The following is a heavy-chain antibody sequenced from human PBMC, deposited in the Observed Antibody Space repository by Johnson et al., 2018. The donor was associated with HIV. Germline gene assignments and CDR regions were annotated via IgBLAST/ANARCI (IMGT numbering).Heavy chain of an antibody. CDR3: VKVQDEWFRALGAFDI. Sequence: QMQLVESGGGVVQPGRSLRASCAASGFTFRSYGMHWVRQAPGKGLEWVAVISYDGSKKYHADSVKGRFTISRDNSKNTLYRQMNTLRAEDTAVYYCVKVQDEWFRALGAFDIWGQGTMVTVSS. CDR1: GFTFRSYG. V-gene: IGHV3-30*18. J-gene: IGHJ3*02. CDR2: ISYDGSKK. D-gene: IGHD3-10*01.